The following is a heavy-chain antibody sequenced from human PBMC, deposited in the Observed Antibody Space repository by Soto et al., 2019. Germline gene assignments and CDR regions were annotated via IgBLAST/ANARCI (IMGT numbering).Heavy chain of an antibody. D-gene: IGHD3-16*01. J-gene: IGHJ3*02. CDR1: GYTFTSYD. CDR2: MNPNSGNT. Sequence: QVQLVQSGAEVKKPGASVKVSCKASGYTFTSYDINWVRQATGQGLEWMGWMNPNSGNTGYAQKFQGRVTMTRNTSIRTAYMELSRHRYEDTAVYYCERGDDFYAYIWGTAVLAFDNQGQGTMVNVSS. CDR3: ERGDDFYAYIWGTAVLAFDN. V-gene: IGHV1-8*01.